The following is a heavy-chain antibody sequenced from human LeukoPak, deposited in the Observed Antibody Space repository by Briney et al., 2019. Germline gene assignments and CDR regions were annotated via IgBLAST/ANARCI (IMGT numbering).Heavy chain of an antibody. V-gene: IGHV4-39*01. CDR2: IYYSGSN. J-gene: IGHJ6*02. Sequence: PSETLSLTCTVSGGSISSSSYYWGWIRRPPGKGLEWIGSIYYSGSNYYNPSLKSRVTISVDTSKNQFSLKLSSVTAADTAVYYCARRGKVYYYGMDVWGQGTTVTVSS. CDR1: GGSISSSSYY. CDR3: ARRGKVYYYGMDV.